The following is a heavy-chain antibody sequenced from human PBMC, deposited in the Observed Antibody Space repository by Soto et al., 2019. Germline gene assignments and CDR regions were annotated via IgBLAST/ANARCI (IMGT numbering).Heavy chain of an antibody. CDR1: GGSISSGDYY. Sequence: SETLSLTCTVSGGSISSGDYYWSWIRQPPGKGLEWIGYIYYSGSTYYNPSLKSRVTISVDTSKNQFSLKLSSVTAADTAVYYCARAANVAAAGSGYYYYYGMDVWGQGTTVTVSS. CDR3: ARAANVAAAGSGYYYYYGMDV. J-gene: IGHJ6*02. V-gene: IGHV4-30-4*01. CDR2: IYYSGST. D-gene: IGHD6-13*01.